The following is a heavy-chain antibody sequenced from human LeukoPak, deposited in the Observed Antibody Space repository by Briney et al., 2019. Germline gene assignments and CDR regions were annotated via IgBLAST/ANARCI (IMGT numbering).Heavy chain of an antibody. Sequence: PSETLSLTCTVSGGSISSSSYYWGWIRQPPGKGLEWIGTIYYSGSTYYNPSLKSRVTISVDTPKNQFSLMLNSVTAADTAVYYCARHSSGYYLYYFDYWGQGTLVTVSS. CDR2: IYYSGST. D-gene: IGHD3-22*01. J-gene: IGHJ4*02. CDR1: GGSISSSSYY. V-gene: IGHV4-39*01. CDR3: ARHSSGYYLYYFDY.